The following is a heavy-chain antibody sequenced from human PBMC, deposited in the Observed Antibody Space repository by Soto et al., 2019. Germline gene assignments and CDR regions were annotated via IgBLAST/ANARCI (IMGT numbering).Heavy chain of an antibody. Sequence: PSETLSLTCTVSGGSISSYYWSWIRQPPGKGLEWIGYIYYSGSTNYNPSLKSRVTISVDTSKNQFSLKLSSVTAADTAVYYCARADMVAAAGLFFGMDVWGQGTTVTVSS. CDR3: ARADMVAAAGLFFGMDV. CDR2: IYYSGST. V-gene: IGHV4-59*01. J-gene: IGHJ6*02. D-gene: IGHD6-13*01. CDR1: GGSISSYY.